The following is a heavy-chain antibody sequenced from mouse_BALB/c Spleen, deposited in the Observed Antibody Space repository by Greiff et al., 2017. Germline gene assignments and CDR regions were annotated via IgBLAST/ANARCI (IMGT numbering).Heavy chain of an antibody. D-gene: IGHD1-1*01. CDR1: GFTFSSYA. V-gene: IGHV5-6-5*01. CDR2: ISSGGST. Sequence: EVMLVESGGGLVKPGGSLKLSCAASGFTFSSYAMSWVRQTPEKMLEWVASISSGGSTYYPDSVKGRFTISRDNARNILYLQMSSLRSEDTAMYYCARVYYYGSSYGLFAYWGQGTLVTVSA. J-gene: IGHJ3*01. CDR3: ARVYYYGSSYGLFAY.